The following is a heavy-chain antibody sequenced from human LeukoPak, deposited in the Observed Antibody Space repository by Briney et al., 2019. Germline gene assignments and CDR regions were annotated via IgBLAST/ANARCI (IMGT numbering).Heavy chain of an antibody. CDR2: INPSGGST. CDR1: GYTFTSYY. V-gene: IGHV1-46*01. Sequence: GASVTVSCKASGYTFTSYYMHWVRQAPGQGLEWMGIINPSGGSTSYAQKFQGRVTMTRDMSTSTVYMELSSLRSEDTAVYYCAKDPRIAAAGTSYYFDYWGQGTLVTVSS. D-gene: IGHD6-13*01. J-gene: IGHJ4*02. CDR3: AKDPRIAAAGTSYYFDY.